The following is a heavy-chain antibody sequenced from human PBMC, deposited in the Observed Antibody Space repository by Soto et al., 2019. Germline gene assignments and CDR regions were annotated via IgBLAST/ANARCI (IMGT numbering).Heavy chain of an antibody. CDR2: IYYSGST. CDR1: GGSISSYY. J-gene: IGHJ4*02. D-gene: IGHD1-26*01. Sequence: QVQLQESGPGLVKPSETLSLTCTVSGGSISSYYWSWIRQPPGKGLEWIGYIYYSGSTNYNPSLSPHVTIPVATSKNQFSLKLSSVTAADTAVYYCARRYGSAIDYWGQGTLVTVSS. CDR3: ARRYGSAIDY. V-gene: IGHV4-59*08.